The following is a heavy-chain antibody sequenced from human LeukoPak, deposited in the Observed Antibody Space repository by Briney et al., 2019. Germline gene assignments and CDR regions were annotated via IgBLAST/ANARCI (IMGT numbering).Heavy chain of an antibody. CDR2: INPSGGST. CDR3: ARSGGGYEVLDY. Sequence: ASVTASCKASGYTFTVYYMHWVRQAPGQGLEWMGIINPSGGSTSYAQKFQGRVTMTRDMSTSTVYMELSSLRSEDTAVYYCARSGGGYEVLDYWGQGTLVTVSS. J-gene: IGHJ4*02. V-gene: IGHV1-46*01. CDR1: GYTFTVYY. D-gene: IGHD5-12*01.